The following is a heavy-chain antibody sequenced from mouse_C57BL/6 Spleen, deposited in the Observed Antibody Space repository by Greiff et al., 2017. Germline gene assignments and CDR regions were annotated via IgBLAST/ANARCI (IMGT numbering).Heavy chain of an antibody. D-gene: IGHD1-1*01. CDR2: IDPENGDT. J-gene: IGHJ4*01. CDR1: GFNIKDDY. CDR3: TRGTTVVADAMDY. V-gene: IGHV14-4*01. Sequence: EVQLQQSGAELVRPGASVKLSCTASGFNIKDDYMHWVKQRPEQGLEWIGWIDPENGDTEYASKFQGKATITADTSSNTAYLQLSSLTSEDTAVYYCTRGTTVVADAMDYWGQGTSVTVSS.